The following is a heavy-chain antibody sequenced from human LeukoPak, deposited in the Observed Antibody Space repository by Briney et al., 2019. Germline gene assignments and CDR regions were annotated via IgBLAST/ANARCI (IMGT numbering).Heavy chain of an antibody. CDR2: ISTSSTTI. D-gene: IGHD2-15*01. CDR3: AKGWDIVVVVAAFDY. V-gene: IGHV3-48*04. CDR1: GFTFSDYS. J-gene: IGHJ4*02. Sequence: GGSLRLSCAASGFTFSDYSMNWVRQAPGKGLEWVSYISTSSTTIYYADSVKGRFTISRDNAKNTLYLQMNSLRAEDTAVYYCAKGWDIVVVVAAFDYWGQGTLVTVSS.